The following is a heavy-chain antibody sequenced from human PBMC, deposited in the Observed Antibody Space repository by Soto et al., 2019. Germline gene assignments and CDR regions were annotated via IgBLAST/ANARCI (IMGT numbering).Heavy chain of an antibody. CDR2: IYHSGST. D-gene: IGHD4-17*01. V-gene: IGHV4-30-2*01. CDR1: GGSISSGGYS. CDR3: ARSGGDYGDPIPADAFDI. Sequence: QLQLQESGSGLVKPSQTLSLTCAVSGGSISSGGYSWSWIRQPPGKGLEWIGYIYHSGSTYYNPSRKSRVTISVDRSKNQFSLKLSSVTAADTAVYYCARSGGDYGDPIPADAFDIWGQGTMVTVSS. J-gene: IGHJ3*02.